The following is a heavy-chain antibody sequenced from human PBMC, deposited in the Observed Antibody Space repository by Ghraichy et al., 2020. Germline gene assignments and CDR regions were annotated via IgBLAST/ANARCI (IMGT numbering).Heavy chain of an antibody. CDR1: RGSVSSGSYY. D-gene: IGHD3-3*01. CDR3: ARSLRFLEWPNWLDS. Sequence: SETLSLTCTVSRGSVSSGSYYWSWIRQPPGKGLEWIGYIDYSGSTNYNPSLKSRVTISVDTSKKQFSLKLSSVTAADTAVYYCARSLRFLEWPNWLDSWGQGTLVTVSS. CDR2: IDYSGST. J-gene: IGHJ5*01. V-gene: IGHV4-61*01.